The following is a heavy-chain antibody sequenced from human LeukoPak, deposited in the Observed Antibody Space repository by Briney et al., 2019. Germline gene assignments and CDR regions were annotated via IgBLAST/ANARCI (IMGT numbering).Heavy chain of an antibody. Sequence: ARSLLLSCAASGFTFSSYAMHWVRQAPGKGLEWVAVISYNGSNKYYADSVKGRFTISRDNAKNTLLLQMNSLRAEDTAVYYCVRGRYSANDYGGDYWGQGAMVTVSA. J-gene: IGHJ4*02. D-gene: IGHD5-12*01. CDR1: GFTFSSYA. V-gene: IGHV3-30-3*01. CDR2: ISYNGSNK. CDR3: VRGRYSANDYGGDY.